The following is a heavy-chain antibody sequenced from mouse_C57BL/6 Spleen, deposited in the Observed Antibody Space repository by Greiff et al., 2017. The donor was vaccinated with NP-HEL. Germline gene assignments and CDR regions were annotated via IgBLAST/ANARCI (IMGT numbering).Heavy chain of an antibody. CDR3: VRGGYYLSYAMDY. J-gene: IGHJ4*01. CDR1: GFSFNTYA. CDR2: IRSKSNNYAT. D-gene: IGHD2-3*01. V-gene: IGHV10-1*01. Sequence: EVQGVESGGGLVQPKGSLKLSCAASGFSFNTYAMNWVRQAPGKGLEWVARIRSKSNNYATYYADSVKDRFTISRDDSESMLYLQMNNLKTEDTAMYYCVRGGYYLSYAMDYWGQGTSVTVSS.